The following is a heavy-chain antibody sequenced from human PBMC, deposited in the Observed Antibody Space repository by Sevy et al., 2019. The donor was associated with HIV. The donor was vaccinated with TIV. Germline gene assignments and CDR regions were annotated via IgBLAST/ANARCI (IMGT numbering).Heavy chain of an antibody. J-gene: IGHJ6*02. D-gene: IGHD3-22*01. V-gene: IGHV1-2*06. CDR3: AREALGDSSGYYYGRYYYYYGMDV. CDR2: INPNSGGT. CDR1: GYTFTGYY. Sequence: ASVKASCKASGYTFTGYYMHWVRQAPGQGLEWMGRINPNSGGTNYAQKFQGRVTMTRDTSISTAYMELGRLRSDDTAVYYCAREALGDSSGYYYGRYYYYYGMDVWGQGTTVTVSS.